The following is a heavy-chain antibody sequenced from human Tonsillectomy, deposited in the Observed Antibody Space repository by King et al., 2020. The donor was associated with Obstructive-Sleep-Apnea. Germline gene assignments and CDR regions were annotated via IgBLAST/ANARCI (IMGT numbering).Heavy chain of an antibody. D-gene: IGHD3-9*01. CDR2: IYSGGST. Sequence: VQLVESGGGLVQPGGSLRLSCAASGFTVSSNYMSWVRQAPGKGLEWVSVIYSGGSTYYADSVKGRFIISRDNSKNTLYLQMNSLRAEDMAVYYCASATPYYAILSYYFDYWGQGTLVTVSS. CDR1: GFTVSSNY. V-gene: IGHV3-66*01. J-gene: IGHJ4*02. CDR3: ASATPYYAILSYYFDY.